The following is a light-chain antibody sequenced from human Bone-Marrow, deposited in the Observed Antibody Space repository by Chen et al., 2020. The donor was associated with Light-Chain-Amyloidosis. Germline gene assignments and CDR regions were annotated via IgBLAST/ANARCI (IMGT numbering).Light chain of an antibody. CDR3: QSADSSGTYEVI. CDR1: DLPRKY. V-gene: IGLV3-25*03. Sequence: SSQLPQPPSVSVSPGQTVSLTCSGDDLPRKYAYWYQQKPGHAPVLVIHRDTERPSGISERFSGSSSGTTATLTIRGVQAEDEADYHCQSADSSGTYEVIFGGGTKLTVL. CDR2: RDT. J-gene: IGLJ2*01.